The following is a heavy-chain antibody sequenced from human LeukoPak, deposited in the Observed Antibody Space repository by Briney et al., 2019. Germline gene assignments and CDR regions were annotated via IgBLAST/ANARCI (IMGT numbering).Heavy chain of an antibody. V-gene: IGHV3-23*01. D-gene: IGHD6-19*01. CDR1: GVTFNRNA. J-gene: IGHJ4*02. Sequence: GGSLRLSCAASGVTFNRNAISWVRQAPGKGLEWVSTIGGSGDKTVFADSVKGRFTISRDNSKNMVHLQMNSLTGEDTALYYCVRRGDASSGWGDHDFWGQGALVTVSS. CDR2: IGGSGDKT. CDR3: VRRGDASSGWGDHDF.